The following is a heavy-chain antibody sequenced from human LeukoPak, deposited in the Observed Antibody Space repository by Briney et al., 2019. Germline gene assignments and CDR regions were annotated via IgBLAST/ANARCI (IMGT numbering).Heavy chain of an antibody. V-gene: IGHV3-11*05. CDR2: ISSSGRYT. CDR1: GFPFSDYY. D-gene: IGHD3-10*01. CDR3: ARDGGSASSFDY. Sequence: GGSLRLFCADSGFPFSDYYMSWIRQAPGKGLEWLSYISSSGRYTHYADSVKGRFTISRDNAKNSLYLQMNSLRVEDTAVFYCARDGGSASSFDYWGRGTLFTVSS. J-gene: IGHJ4*01.